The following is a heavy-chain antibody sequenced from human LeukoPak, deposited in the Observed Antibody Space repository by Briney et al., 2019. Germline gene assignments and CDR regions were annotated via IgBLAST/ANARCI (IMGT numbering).Heavy chain of an antibody. Sequence: ASVKVSCKASGYSFTTYGISWVRQAPGQGLEWMGWISAYNGNTNYAQKLQGRVTMTTDTSTSTAYMELRSLRSDDTAVYYCAREDYDILTGYLLYFDYWGQGTLVTVSS. CDR3: AREDYDILTGYLLYFDY. J-gene: IGHJ4*02. D-gene: IGHD3-9*01. CDR2: ISAYNGNT. CDR1: GYSFTTYG. V-gene: IGHV1-18*01.